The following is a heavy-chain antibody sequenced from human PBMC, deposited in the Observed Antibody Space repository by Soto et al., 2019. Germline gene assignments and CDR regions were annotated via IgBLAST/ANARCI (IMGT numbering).Heavy chain of an antibody. CDR1: GGSISSGGYY. V-gene: IGHV4-31*03. J-gene: IGHJ6*02. CDR3: ARAAYSSSSVYYYYGMDV. D-gene: IGHD6-6*01. Sequence: SETLSLTCTVSGGSISSGGYYWSWIRQHPGKGLEWIGYIYYSGSTYYNPSLKSRVTISVDTSKNQFSLKLSSVTAADTAVYYCARAAYSSSSVYYYYGMDVWGQGTTVTVS. CDR2: IYYSGST.